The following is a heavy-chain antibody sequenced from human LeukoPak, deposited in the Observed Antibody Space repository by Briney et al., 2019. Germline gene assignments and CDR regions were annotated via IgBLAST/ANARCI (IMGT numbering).Heavy chain of an antibody. CDR1: GFTFSSHA. Sequence: GGSLRLSCAAYGFTFSSHAMSWVRQAPGKGLEWVSVISGSGGSTYYADSVKGLFTISRDNAKNTLFQQMNSRRAEDTDVYYCARPVGYSYGGGFNSWGQGTLVTVSS. CDR3: ARPVGYSYGGGFNS. V-gene: IGHV3-23*01. D-gene: IGHD5-18*01. J-gene: IGHJ4*02. CDR2: ISGSGGST.